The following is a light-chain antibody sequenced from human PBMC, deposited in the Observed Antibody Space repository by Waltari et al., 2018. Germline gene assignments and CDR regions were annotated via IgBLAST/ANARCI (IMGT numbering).Light chain of an antibody. CDR2: EVS. CDR1: QRLLHSNGNTY. Sequence: DVVMTQSPLSQPITPGQSDSISCRSSQRLLHSNGNTYLSWFHQKPGQPPRRLIYEVSNQDSGVPDRFSGSGAGTDFTLKISRVEAEDVGIYFCGQGTHLPPTFGGGTKVEIK. CDR3: GQGTHLPPT. V-gene: IGKV2-30*02. J-gene: IGKJ4*01.